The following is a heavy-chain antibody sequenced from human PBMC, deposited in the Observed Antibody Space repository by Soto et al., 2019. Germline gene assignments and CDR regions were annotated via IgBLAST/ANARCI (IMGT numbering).Heavy chain of an antibody. CDR1: GYTFTSYG. V-gene: IGHV1-18*04. CDR2: ISAYNGNT. J-gene: IGHJ5*02. CDR3: ARDLIRYFDWLPGGWFDP. D-gene: IGHD3-9*01. Sequence: GASVKVSCKASGYTFTSYGISWVRQAPGQGLEWMGWISAYNGNTNYAQKLQGRVTMTTDTSTSTAYMELRSLRSDDTAVYYCARDLIRYFDWLPGGWFDPWGQGTLVTVSS.